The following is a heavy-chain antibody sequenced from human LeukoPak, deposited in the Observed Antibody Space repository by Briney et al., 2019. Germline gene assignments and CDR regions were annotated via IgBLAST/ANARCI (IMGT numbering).Heavy chain of an antibody. V-gene: IGHV3-30*02. CDR2: IRYDGSNK. D-gene: IGHD3-22*01. Sequence: GGSLRLSCAASGFTFSSYGMHWVRQAPGKGLEGVAFIRYDGSNKYYADSVKGRFTISRDNSKNTLYLQMNSLRAEDGAVYYCAKDPRPTYYYDSSDLGGIDYWGQGTLVTVSS. J-gene: IGHJ4*02. CDR3: AKDPRPTYYYDSSDLGGIDY. CDR1: GFTFSSYG.